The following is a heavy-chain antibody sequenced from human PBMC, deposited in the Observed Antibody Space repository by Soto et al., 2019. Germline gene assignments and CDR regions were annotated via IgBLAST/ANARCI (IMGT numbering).Heavy chain of an antibody. CDR1: GGSFSGYY. Sequence: QVQLQQWGAGLLKPSETLSLTCAVYGGSFSGYYWSWIRQPPGKGLEWIGEINHSGSTNYNPSLKSRVTISVDTSKNQFSLKLSSVTAADTAVYYCARESGSYYLFDYWGQGTLVTVSS. CDR2: INHSGST. D-gene: IGHD1-26*01. J-gene: IGHJ4*02. CDR3: ARESGSYYLFDY. V-gene: IGHV4-34*01.